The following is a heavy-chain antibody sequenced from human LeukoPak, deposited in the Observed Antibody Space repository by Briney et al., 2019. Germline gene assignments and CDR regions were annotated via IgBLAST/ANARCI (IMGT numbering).Heavy chain of an antibody. CDR2: ISGSGGST. J-gene: IGHJ4*02. D-gene: IGHD3-22*01. CDR3: AKHDSSSDF. Sequence: GGSLRLSCAASGFIFSSYAMSWVRQAPGKGLEWVSTISGSGGSTYYADPVKGRFTISRDNSKNTLYLQMNSLRPEDTAVYYCAKHDSSSDFWGQGSLVTVSS. V-gene: IGHV3-23*01. CDR1: GFIFSSYA.